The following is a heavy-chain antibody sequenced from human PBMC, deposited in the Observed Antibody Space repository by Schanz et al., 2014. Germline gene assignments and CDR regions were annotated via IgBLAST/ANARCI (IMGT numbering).Heavy chain of an antibody. CDR3: TRGGYSYALSAFDI. CDR1: GGTFNSYT. D-gene: IGHD5-18*01. V-gene: IGHV1-69*02. Sequence: QVQLVQSGAEVKKPGSSMKVSCKASGGTFNSYTINWVRQAPGQGLEWMGRIIPILGIANYAQKFQGRVTMTADTSTSTAYMDLRSLRSDDTALYYCTRGGYSYALSAFDIWGQGTMVTVSS. J-gene: IGHJ3*02. CDR2: IIPILGIA.